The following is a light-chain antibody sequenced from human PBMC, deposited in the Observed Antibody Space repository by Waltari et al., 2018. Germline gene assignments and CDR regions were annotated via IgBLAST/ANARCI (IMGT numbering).Light chain of an antibody. Sequence: DLVLTQSPDSLSVSLGARAPINCKSSQTLFYSANSKNYLGWFQQKPGHPPKLLLYWASTRASGVPDRFSGSGSETDFTLTISSLQADDVAVYYCQQYYSSITFGQGTRLEIK. CDR1: QTLFYSANSKNY. V-gene: IGKV4-1*01. J-gene: IGKJ5*01. CDR3: QQYYSSIT. CDR2: WAS.